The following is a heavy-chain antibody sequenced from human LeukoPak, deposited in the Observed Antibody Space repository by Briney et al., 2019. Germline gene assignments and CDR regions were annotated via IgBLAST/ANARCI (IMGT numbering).Heavy chain of an antibody. CDR1: GGSISSGGYS. D-gene: IGHD3-9*01. Sequence: TSETLSLTCAVSGGSISSGGYSWSWIRQPAGKGLEWIGRIYTSGSTNYNPSLKSRVTMSVDTSKNQFSLKLNSVTAADTAVYYCARDYDVLTAYPPTQLFDPWGQGTLVTVSS. CDR2: IYTSGST. V-gene: IGHV4-61*02. J-gene: IGHJ5*02. CDR3: ARDYDVLTAYPPTQLFDP.